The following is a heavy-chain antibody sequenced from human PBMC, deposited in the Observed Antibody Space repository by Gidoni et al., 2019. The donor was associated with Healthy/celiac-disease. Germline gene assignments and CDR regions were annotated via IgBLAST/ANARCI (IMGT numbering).Heavy chain of an antibody. D-gene: IGHD2-21*01. Sequence: QVQLQESGQGLEKPSETLSLTGTVSGGSISSYSWSWIRQPPGKGLEWIGYIYYSGSTNYNPSLKSRVTISVDTSKTQFSRKLSSVTAADTAVYYCARGGSCGGDCYTYYYYYGMDVWGQGTTVTVSS. CDR1: GGSISSYS. J-gene: IGHJ6*02. CDR2: IYYSGST. CDR3: ARGGSCGGDCYTYYYYYGMDV. V-gene: IGHV4-59*01.